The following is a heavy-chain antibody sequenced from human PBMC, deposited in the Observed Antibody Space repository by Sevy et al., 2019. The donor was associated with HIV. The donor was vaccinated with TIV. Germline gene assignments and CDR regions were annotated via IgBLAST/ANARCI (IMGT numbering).Heavy chain of an antibody. V-gene: IGHV3-49*03. CDR1: GFTFGDYA. Sequence: GGSLRLSCTSSGFTFGDYAMSWFRQAPGKGLEWVAFIRRNSHEPYGGTTEYAASVKGRFTISRDDSKSIAYLQMNSLTTEDTAVYYCTRGLATADTPEYYFDYWGQGILVTVSS. CDR2: IRRNSHEPYGGTT. D-gene: IGHD5-12*01. CDR3: TRGLATADTPEYYFDY. J-gene: IGHJ4*02.